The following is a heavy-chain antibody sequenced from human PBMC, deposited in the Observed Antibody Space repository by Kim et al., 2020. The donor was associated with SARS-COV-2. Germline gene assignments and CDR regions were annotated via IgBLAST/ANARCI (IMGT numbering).Heavy chain of an antibody. CDR3: AREGDGYKPSD. J-gene: IGHJ4*02. CDR1: GFTFSDYY. D-gene: IGHD5-12*01. CDR2: ISSSSSYT. Sequence: GGSLRLSCAASGFTFSDYYMSWIRQAPGKGLEWVSYISSSSSYTNYADSVKGRFTISRDNAKNSLYLQMNSLRAEDTAVYYCAREGDGYKPSDWGQGTLVTVSS. V-gene: IGHV3-11*05.